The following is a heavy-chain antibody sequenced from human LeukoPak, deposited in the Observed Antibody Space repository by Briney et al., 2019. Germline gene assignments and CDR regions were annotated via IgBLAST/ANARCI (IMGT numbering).Heavy chain of an antibody. Sequence: EPSETLSLTCTVSGGSISSGGYYWRWIRQLPGKGLEWIGYIYYSGSAYYNPSLKSRVTISLDTSKNQFSLKLSSVTAADTAVYYCARVAHDSSGYTIDYWGQGTLVTVSS. J-gene: IGHJ4*02. CDR2: IYYSGSA. CDR3: ARVAHDSSGYTIDY. CDR1: GGSISSGGYY. V-gene: IGHV4-31*03. D-gene: IGHD3-22*01.